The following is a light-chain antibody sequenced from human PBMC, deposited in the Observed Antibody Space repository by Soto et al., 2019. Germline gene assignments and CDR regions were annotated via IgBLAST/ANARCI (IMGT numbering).Light chain of an antibody. CDR3: QQYNTSNT. CDR1: QTISSSY. CDR2: GSS. Sequence: EIVLTQSPGTLSLSPGERATLSCRASQTISSSYLAWYQQKPDQAPRLLIYGSSIRATGVPDRFSGSGSGTDFTLAISRLEPEDYVVYYCQQYNTSNTFGQGTKVDI. V-gene: IGKV3-20*01. J-gene: IGKJ2*01.